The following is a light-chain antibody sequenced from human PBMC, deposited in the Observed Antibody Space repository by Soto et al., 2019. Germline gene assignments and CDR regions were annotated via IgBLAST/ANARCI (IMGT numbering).Light chain of an antibody. CDR1: QDISNY. CDR2: DAS. J-gene: IGKJ3*01. V-gene: IGKV1-33*01. CDR3: QQYDNLLPFT. Sequence: DIQMTQSPSSLSASVGDRVTITCQASQDISNYLNWYHQKPGKAPKLLIYDASSLETGDASRFSGSESVTDFTFTISTLQPELTATYYCQQYDNLLPFTFGPGTKVDLK.